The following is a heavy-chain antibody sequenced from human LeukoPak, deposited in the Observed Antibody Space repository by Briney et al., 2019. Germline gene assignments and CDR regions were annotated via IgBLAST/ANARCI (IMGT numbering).Heavy chain of an antibody. D-gene: IGHD5-18*01. CDR1: SGSISSYD. CDR3: ARTTEGGYTYGYFYYYYMDV. CDR2: IYTSGSP. Sequence: NASETLSLTCTVSSGSISSYDWSWIRQPAGKGLEWIGRIYTSGSPNYNPSLKSRVTMSVDTSKNQFSLKLSSVTAADTAVYYCARTTEGGYTYGYFYYYYMDVWGKGTTVTISS. V-gene: IGHV4-4*07. J-gene: IGHJ6*03.